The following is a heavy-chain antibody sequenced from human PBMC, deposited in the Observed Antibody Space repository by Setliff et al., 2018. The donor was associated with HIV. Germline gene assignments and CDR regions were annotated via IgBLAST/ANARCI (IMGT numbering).Heavy chain of an antibody. D-gene: IGHD3-16*01. CDR2: IYDSGSP. J-gene: IGHJ3*02. V-gene: IGHV4-59*01. CDR3: AREPILGGITESAFDI. Sequence: SETLSLTCTVSGGSTSNEYWSWIRQPPGKGLEWIGYIYDSGSPKYNPSLKSRVTISIDTSKSQISLKLTSVTAADTAMYHCAREPILGGITESAFDIWDQGTMVTVSS. CDR1: GGSTSNEY.